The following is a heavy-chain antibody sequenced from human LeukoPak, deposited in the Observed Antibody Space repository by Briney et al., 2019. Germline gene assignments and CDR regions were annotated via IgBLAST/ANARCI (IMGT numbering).Heavy chain of an antibody. CDR3: ARGSIAARYYYYYMDV. CDR2: IYTSGST. V-gene: IGHV4-4*07. D-gene: IGHD6-6*01. J-gene: IGHJ6*03. Sequence: SETLSLTCTVSGGSISSYYWSWIRQPAGKGLEWIGRIYTSGSTNYNPSLKSRVTMSVDTSKNQFSLKLSSVTAADTAVYYCARGSIAARYYYYYMDVWGKGTTVTVSS. CDR1: GGSISSYY.